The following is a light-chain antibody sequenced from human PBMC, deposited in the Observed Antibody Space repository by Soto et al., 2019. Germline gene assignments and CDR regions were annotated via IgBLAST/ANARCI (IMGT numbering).Light chain of an antibody. CDR3: QQYGGSPRT. CDR2: GAS. Sequence: SVLTQSPGTLSLTPGERATLSCRASQSVSSSSLAWYQHKRGQAPRLLIHGASSRATGIPDRFSGSGSGTDFTLTISRLEPEDFAVYYCQQYGGSPRTFGQGTKVDI. V-gene: IGKV3-20*01. J-gene: IGKJ1*01. CDR1: QSVSSSS.